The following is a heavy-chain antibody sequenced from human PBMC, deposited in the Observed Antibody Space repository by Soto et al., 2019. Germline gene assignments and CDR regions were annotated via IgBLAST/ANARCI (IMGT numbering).Heavy chain of an antibody. V-gene: IGHV4-61*01. D-gene: IGHD4-17*01. CDR1: GGSVRSGSYY. CDR2: IYSSGST. Sequence: QVQLQESGPGLVKPSQTLSLTCSVSGGSVRSGSYYWNWIRQPPGKGLEWIGYIYSSGSTNYNPSLKSRVSISLDTSKNQFSLKLNSVTAADTAVYYCARDEGLLRTAYWGQGTLVIVSS. CDR3: ARDEGLLRTAY. J-gene: IGHJ4*02.